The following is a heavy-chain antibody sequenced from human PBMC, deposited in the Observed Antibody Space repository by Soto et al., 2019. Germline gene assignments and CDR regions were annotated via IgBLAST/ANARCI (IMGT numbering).Heavy chain of an antibody. D-gene: IGHD6-6*01. CDR3: TRDQANYNLAARVYYYYMDV. CDR1: GFTFGDYA. Sequence: EVQLVESGGGLVQPGRSLRLSCTASGFTFGDYAMSWFRQAPGKGLEWVGFIRSKAYGGTTEYAASVKGRFTISRDDSKSIAYLQMNSLKTEDTAVYYCTRDQANYNLAARVYYYYMDVWGKGITDTVSS. J-gene: IGHJ6*03. CDR2: IRSKAYGGTT. V-gene: IGHV3-49*03.